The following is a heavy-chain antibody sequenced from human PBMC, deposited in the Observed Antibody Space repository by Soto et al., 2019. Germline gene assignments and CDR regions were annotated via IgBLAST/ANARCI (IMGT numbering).Heavy chain of an antibody. D-gene: IGHD6-6*01. CDR1: GFTFSSYA. V-gene: IGHV3-30*04. Sequence: GGSLRLSCAASGFTFSSYAMHWVRQAPGKGLEWVAVISYDGSNKYYADSVQGRFTISRDNSKNTLYLQMNSLRAEDTAVYYCAREPVTARQFFQHWGQGTLVTVSS. CDR2: ISYDGSNK. CDR3: AREPVTARQFFQH. J-gene: IGHJ1*01.